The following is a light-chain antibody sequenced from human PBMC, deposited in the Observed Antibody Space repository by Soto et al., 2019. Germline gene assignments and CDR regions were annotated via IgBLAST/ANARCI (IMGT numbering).Light chain of an antibody. CDR1: QDLNDW. J-gene: IGKJ1*01. CDR3: KQYNGYSWA. CDR2: KVS. V-gene: IGKV1-5*03. Sequence: DIQMTQSPSTLSASVGDTVTITCRASQDLNDWLAWFQQKPGKAPNLLIYKVSNLESGVPSRFSGSGSGTEFTLTISSLQPDDFASYYCKQYNGYSWAFGQGTKVEFK.